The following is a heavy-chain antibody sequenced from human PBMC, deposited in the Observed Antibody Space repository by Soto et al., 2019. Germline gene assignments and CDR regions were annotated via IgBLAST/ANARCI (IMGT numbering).Heavy chain of an antibody. Sequence: QVQLVESGGGVVQPGRSLRLSCAASGFTFSSYAMHWVSQAPGKGLEWVAVISYDGSNKYYADSVKGRFTISRDNSKNTLYLQMNSLRAEDTAVYYCARDQGVEMATIFDYWGQGTLVTVSS. V-gene: IGHV3-30-3*01. D-gene: IGHD5-12*01. CDR3: ARDQGVEMATIFDY. CDR1: GFTFSSYA. J-gene: IGHJ4*02. CDR2: ISYDGSNK.